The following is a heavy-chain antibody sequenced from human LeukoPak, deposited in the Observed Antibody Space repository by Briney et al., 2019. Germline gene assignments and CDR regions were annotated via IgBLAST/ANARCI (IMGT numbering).Heavy chain of an antibody. CDR2: IWYDGSNK. CDR3: ARDARYDSSGYYFDY. V-gene: IGHV3-33*01. D-gene: IGHD3-22*01. Sequence: GGSLRLSRAASGFTFRSYGMHWVRQAPGKGLGWVAVIWYDGSNKYYTDSVKGRFTISRDNSKNTLHLQLNSLRAEDTAVYYCARDARYDSSGYYFDYWGRGTLVTVSS. J-gene: IGHJ4*02. CDR1: GFTFRSYG.